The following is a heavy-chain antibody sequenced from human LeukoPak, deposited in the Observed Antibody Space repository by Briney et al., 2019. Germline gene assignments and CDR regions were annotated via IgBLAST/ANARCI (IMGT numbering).Heavy chain of an antibody. J-gene: IGHJ3*02. CDR3: ARRHCSSTSCHHDAFDI. Sequence: GESLKISCKGSGYSFTSYWIGWVRQMPGKGLEWMGIIYPGDSDTRYSPSFQGQVTISADKSISTAYLQWSSLKASDTAMYYCARRHCSSTSCHHDAFDIWGQGTMVTVSS. D-gene: IGHD2-2*01. CDR1: GYSFTSYW. V-gene: IGHV5-51*01. CDR2: IYPGDSDT.